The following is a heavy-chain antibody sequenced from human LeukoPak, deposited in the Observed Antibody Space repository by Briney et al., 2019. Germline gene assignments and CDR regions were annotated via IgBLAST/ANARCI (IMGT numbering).Heavy chain of an antibody. CDR3: ARDNWNDVRTYYYYGMDV. CDR1: GFTFSSYG. CDR2: IWYDGSNK. D-gene: IGHD1-20*01. V-gene: IGHV3-33*01. Sequence: PGRSLRLSCAASGFTFSSYGMHWVRQAPGKGLEWVAVIWYDGSNKYYADSVKGRFTISRDNSKNTLYLQMNSLRAEDTAVYYCARDNWNDVRTYYYYGMDVWGQGTTVTVSS. J-gene: IGHJ6*02.